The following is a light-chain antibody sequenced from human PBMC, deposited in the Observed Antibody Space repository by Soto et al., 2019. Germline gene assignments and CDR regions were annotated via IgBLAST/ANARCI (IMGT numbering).Light chain of an antibody. CDR1: QSVSST. CDR2: GAS. J-gene: IGKJ1*01. CDR3: QQYNNWPPWT. Sequence: EIVMTQSPATLSVSPGERATLSCRASQSVSSTLAWYQQKPGQAPRLLIYGASTRANGIPTRCSGSGSGTEFTLTISSLQSEDFAVYYCQQYNNWPPWTFGQGTKVEIK. V-gene: IGKV3-15*01.